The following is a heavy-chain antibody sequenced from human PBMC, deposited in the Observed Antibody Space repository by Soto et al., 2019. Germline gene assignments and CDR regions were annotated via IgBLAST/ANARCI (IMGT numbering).Heavy chain of an antibody. Sequence: QVQLQESGPGLVKPSQTLSLTCTVAGGYISSGGYYWSWIRQPPGKGLEWIGYIFYSGSNYYKPSLKSRVTMSVDTSKNQFSLKLSSVTAADTAVYYCARAHYYGSGNYYIGRFDSWGQGTLVTVSS. CDR2: IFYSGSN. D-gene: IGHD3-10*01. CDR3: ARAHYYGSGNYYIGRFDS. V-gene: IGHV4-31*03. CDR1: GGYISSGGYY. J-gene: IGHJ4*02.